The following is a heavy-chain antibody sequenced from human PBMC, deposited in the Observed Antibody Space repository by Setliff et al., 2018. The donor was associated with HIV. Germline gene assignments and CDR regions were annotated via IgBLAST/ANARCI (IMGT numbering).Heavy chain of an antibody. Sequence: PGESLKISCKALDYTFSTYWIGWVRQVPGQRLEWMGWIIAGDGSIRYSQKFQGRVSFTRDTSASTACMELYSLISEDTAVYYCAREVGSKMETDTGGFKIWGQGTTVTVSS. D-gene: IGHD2-8*02. CDR1: DYTFSTYW. V-gene: IGHV1-3*01. J-gene: IGHJ3*02. CDR3: AREVGSKMETDTGGFKI. CDR2: IIAGDGSI.